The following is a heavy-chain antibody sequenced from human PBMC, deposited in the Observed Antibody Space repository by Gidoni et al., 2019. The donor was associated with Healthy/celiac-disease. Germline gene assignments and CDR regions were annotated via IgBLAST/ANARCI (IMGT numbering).Heavy chain of an antibody. V-gene: IGHV1-58*01. Sequence: QMQLVQSGPEVTKPGTSVKVSCKASGFTFTSSDVQWVRQARGQRLEWIGWIVVGSGNTNYAQKFQERVTITRDMSTSTAYMELSSLRSEDTAVYYCAARVGETFDTWGQGTLVTVSS. CDR2: IVVGSGNT. J-gene: IGHJ5*02. CDR3: AARVGETFDT. CDR1: GFTFTSSD.